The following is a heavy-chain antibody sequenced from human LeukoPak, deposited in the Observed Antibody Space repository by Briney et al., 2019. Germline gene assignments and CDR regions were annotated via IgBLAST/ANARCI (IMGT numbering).Heavy chain of an antibody. V-gene: IGHV4-39*01. CDR1: GGSISSRSYY. D-gene: IGHD6-6*01. J-gene: IGHJ5*02. CDR3: ARQEDAAARPRWFDP. CDR2: IYYSGST. Sequence: SETLSLTCTVSGGSISSRSYYWGWIRQPPGKGLECIGSIYYSGSTYYNPSLKSRVTISVDTSKNQFSLKLSSVTAADTAVYYCARQEDAAARPRWFDPWGQGTLVTVSS.